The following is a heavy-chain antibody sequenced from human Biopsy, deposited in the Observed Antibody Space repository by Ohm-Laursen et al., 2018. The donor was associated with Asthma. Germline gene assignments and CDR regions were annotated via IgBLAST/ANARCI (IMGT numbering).Heavy chain of an antibody. J-gene: IGHJ1*01. Sequence: SLILSCTASGFTFGDYCMSWARQVPGKGLEWVANIKHDGSEKNHVNSLKGRFTISRDNAKNSLYLQMNSLRAEDTAVYYCARTFHFWSPYHAEHYQLWGQGTLVTVSS. D-gene: IGHD3-3*02. CDR2: IKHDGSEK. CDR1: GFTFGDYC. V-gene: IGHV3-7*01. CDR3: ARTFHFWSPYHAEHYQL.